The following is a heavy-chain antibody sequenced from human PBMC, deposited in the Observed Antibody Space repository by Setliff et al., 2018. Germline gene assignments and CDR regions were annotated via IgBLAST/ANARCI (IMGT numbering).Heavy chain of an antibody. V-gene: IGHV3-23*01. J-gene: IGHJ2*01. D-gene: IGHD6-13*01. Sequence: GSLRLSCAASGFTFSDYAMSWVRQAPGKGLEWVSTISGSAGSIHLADSVKGRFTISRDNSKNTLFLQMNSLRAEDTAFYYCARGRPYSNINWYFDLWGRGTLVTVSS. CDR3: ARGRPYSNINWYFDL. CDR2: ISGSAGSI. CDR1: GFTFSDYA.